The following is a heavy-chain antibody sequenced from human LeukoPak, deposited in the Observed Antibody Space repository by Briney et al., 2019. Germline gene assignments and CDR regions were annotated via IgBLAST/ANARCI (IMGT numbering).Heavy chain of an antibody. Sequence: GGALRLSCAASGFTFRMYWMSWVREAPGKGVWWVANIKQDGSEKYSVDSVKGRFTICRDTDNNSLYLQINSLRAEDTAVYYCARDRGSKRCFDLWGRGTLVTVSS. CDR2: IKQDGSEK. CDR1: GFTFRMYW. D-gene: IGHD3-10*01. J-gene: IGHJ2*01. CDR3: ARDRGSKRCFDL. V-gene: IGHV3-7*01.